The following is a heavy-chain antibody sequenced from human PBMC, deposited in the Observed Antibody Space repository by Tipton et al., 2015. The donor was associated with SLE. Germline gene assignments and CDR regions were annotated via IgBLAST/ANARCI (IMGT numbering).Heavy chain of an antibody. Sequence: LRLSCAVSGYSISSGYYWGWIRQPPGKGLEWIGYIYYSGSTNYNPSLKSRVTISVDTSKNQFSLKLSSVTAADTAVYYCARGYSSGWCVYWGQGTLVTVSS. V-gene: IGHV4-61*01. CDR1: GYSISSGYY. J-gene: IGHJ4*02. CDR2: IYYSGST. CDR3: ARGYSSGWCVY. D-gene: IGHD6-19*01.